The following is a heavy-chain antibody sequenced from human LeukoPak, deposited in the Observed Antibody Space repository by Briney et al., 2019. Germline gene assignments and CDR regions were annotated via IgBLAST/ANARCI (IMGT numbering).Heavy chain of an antibody. D-gene: IGHD4-17*01. Sequence: GGSLRLSCAASGFTVSSNYMSWVRQAPGKGLEWLSYISNSDTTIYYADSVKGRFTISRDNAKNSLYLQMNGLRAEDTAVYYCASLSRGDYGQFDYWGQGTLVTVSS. CDR1: GFTVSSNY. CDR2: ISNSDTTI. J-gene: IGHJ4*02. CDR3: ASLSRGDYGQFDY. V-gene: IGHV3-11*04.